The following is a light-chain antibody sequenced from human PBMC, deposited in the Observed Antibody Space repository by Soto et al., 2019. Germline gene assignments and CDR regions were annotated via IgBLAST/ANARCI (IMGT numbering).Light chain of an antibody. V-gene: IGKV3D-20*02. CDR3: QQRSYLIS. CDR1: QSVSRSN. J-gene: IGKJ5*01. Sequence: EIVLTQSPDTLSLSPGERATVSCRASQSVSRSNLAWYQHKPGQAPRLLIYGTSNRATGIPDRFTGSGSGTDLTLTISSLEPEDFAVYYCQQRSYLISFGQGTRLEIK. CDR2: GTS.